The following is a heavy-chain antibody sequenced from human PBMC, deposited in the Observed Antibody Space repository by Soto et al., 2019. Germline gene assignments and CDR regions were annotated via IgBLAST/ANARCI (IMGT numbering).Heavy chain of an antibody. CDR3: ARDPPYYDSSGYLYHYYGMDV. Sequence: GGSLRLSCAASGFTFSSYGRHWVRQAPGKGLVWVSRINSDGSSTSYADSVKGRFTISRDNAKNTLYLQMNSLRAEDTAVYYCARDPPYYDSSGYLYHYYGMDVWGQGTTVTVSS. V-gene: IGHV3-74*01. J-gene: IGHJ6*02. CDR1: GFTFSSYG. D-gene: IGHD3-22*01. CDR2: INSDGSST.